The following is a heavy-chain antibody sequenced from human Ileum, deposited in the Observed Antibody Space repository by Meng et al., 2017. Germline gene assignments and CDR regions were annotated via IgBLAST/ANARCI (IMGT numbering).Heavy chain of an antibody. J-gene: IGHJ4*02. CDR1: GFTFSSYA. V-gene: IGHV3-23*01. CDR2: IRGTGDTI. D-gene: IGHD1-7*01. CDR3: AKMNYTELAFDY. Sequence: GGSLRLSCAAFGFTFSSYAMSWVRQAPGKGLEWVSSIRGTGDTIYYAESVKGRFTISRDNSKNTLYLQMNTLKAEDTAVYYCAKMNYTELAFDYWGQGTLVTVSS.